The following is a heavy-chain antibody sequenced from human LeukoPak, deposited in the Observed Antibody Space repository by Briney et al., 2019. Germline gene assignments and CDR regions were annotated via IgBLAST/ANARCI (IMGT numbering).Heavy chain of an antibody. Sequence: GGSLTLSCVSSGFTFSSHVMIWVRQAPGEGLEWVSGISGSGDTSYYADSVKGRFTISRDNSKNTLSLQMNRLRAEDTAVYYCAKDLNSATNSRSWGQGTLVTVSS. CDR3: AKDLNSATNSRS. D-gene: IGHD1-26*01. CDR2: ISGSGDTS. J-gene: IGHJ5*02. V-gene: IGHV3-23*01. CDR1: GFTFSSHV.